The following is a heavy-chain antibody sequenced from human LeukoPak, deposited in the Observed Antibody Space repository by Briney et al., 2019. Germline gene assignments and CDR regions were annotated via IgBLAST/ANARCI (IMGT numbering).Heavy chain of an antibody. CDR3: QARHGY. Sequence: GGSLRLSCAASGFTFSSYWMSWVRQAPGKGLEWVSAISGSGGSTYYADSVKGRFTVSRDNSKNTLYLQMKSLRVDDTAVYYCQARHGYWGHGTLVTVSS. V-gene: IGHV3-23*01. D-gene: IGHD6-6*01. J-gene: IGHJ4*01. CDR1: GFTFSSYW. CDR2: ISGSGGST.